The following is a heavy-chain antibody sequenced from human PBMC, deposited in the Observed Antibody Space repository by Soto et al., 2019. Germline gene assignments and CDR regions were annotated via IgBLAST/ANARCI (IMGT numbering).Heavy chain of an antibody. V-gene: IGHV1-8*01. D-gene: IGHD3-3*01. CDR2: MNPNSGNT. CDR3: ARFPDFWSGYNYYYYGMDV. CDR1: GYTFTSYD. J-gene: IGHJ6*02. Sequence: ASAKVSCKASGYTFTSYDINWVRQATGQGLEWMGWMNPNSGNTGYAQKFQGRVTMTRNTSISTAYMELSSLRSEDTAVYYCARFPDFWSGYNYYYYGMDVWGQGTTVTVSS.